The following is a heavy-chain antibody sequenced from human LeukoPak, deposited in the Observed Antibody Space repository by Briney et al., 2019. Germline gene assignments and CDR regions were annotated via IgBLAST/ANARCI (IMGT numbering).Heavy chain of an antibody. V-gene: IGHV1-18*01. D-gene: IGHD6-19*01. CDR3: ARDSDSSGWYDFDY. CDR2: ISAYNGNT. J-gene: IGHJ4*02. Sequence: VKVSCKASGYRFTSYGISWVRQAPGQGLEWMGCISAYNGNTNYAQKLQGRVTMTIHTSTSIAYMELRSLRSDDTAVYYCARDSDSSGWYDFDYWGQGTLVTVSS. CDR1: GYRFTSYG.